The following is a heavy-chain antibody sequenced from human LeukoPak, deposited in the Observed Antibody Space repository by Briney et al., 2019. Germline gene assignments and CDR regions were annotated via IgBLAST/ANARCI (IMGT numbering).Heavy chain of an antibody. CDR3: ARHRRVGVTIFDY. D-gene: IGHD1-26*01. CDR1: GGSISSSSYY. Sequence: PSETLSLTCTVSGGSISSSSYYWGWIRQPPGKGLEWIGSIYYSGSTYYNPSLKSRVTISVDTSKNQFSLKLSPVTAADTAVYYCARHRRVGVTIFDYWGQGTLVTVSS. CDR2: IYYSGST. V-gene: IGHV4-39*01. J-gene: IGHJ4*02.